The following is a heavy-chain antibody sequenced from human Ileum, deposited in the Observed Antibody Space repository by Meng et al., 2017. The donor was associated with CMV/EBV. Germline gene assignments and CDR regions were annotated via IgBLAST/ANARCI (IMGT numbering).Heavy chain of an antibody. D-gene: IGHD3-3*01. CDR2: IYYSGST. CDR3: AREDAGYDFWSGHGEGWFDP. J-gene: IGHJ5*02. CDR1: GGSISSSSYY. Sequence: SETLSLTCTVSGGSISSSSYYWGWIRQPPGKGLEWIGSIYYSGSTYYNPSLKSRVTISVDTSKNQFSLKLSSVTAADTAVYYCAREDAGYDFWSGHGEGWFDPWGQGTLVTVSS. V-gene: IGHV4-39*07.